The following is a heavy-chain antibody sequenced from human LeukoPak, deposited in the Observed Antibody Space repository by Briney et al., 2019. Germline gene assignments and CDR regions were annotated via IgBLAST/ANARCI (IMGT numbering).Heavy chain of an antibody. D-gene: IGHD2-21*01. J-gene: IGHJ3*02. CDR1: GYTFTGYY. Sequence: ASVKVSCKASGYTFTGYYMHWVRQAPGQGLEWMGIINPSGGSTSYAQKFQGRVTMTRDTSTSTVYMELSSLRSEDTAVYYCARPVAKEGDAFDIWGQGTMVTVSS. CDR2: INPSGGST. CDR3: ARPVAKEGDAFDI. V-gene: IGHV1-46*01.